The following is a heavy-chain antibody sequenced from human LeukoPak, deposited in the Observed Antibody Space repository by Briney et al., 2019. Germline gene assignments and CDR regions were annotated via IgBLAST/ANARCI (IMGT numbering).Heavy chain of an antibody. J-gene: IGHJ3*02. CDR1: GFTVSSSG. Sequence: PGRSPRLSCAASGFTVSSSGMHWIRQAPGRGLEWVAVIWSDSSHTYYADTMKGQWTISRDNCKTMVYLQMTRLRVEDTAVYYCAIAAGAFAMCRQGSSVTVSS. V-gene: IGHV3-33*01. D-gene: IGHD6-13*01. CDR2: IWSDSSHT. CDR3: AIAAGAFAM.